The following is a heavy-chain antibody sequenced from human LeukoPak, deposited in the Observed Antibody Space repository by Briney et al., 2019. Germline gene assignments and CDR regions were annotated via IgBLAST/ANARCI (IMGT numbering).Heavy chain of an antibody. CDR2: MYYSGST. D-gene: IGHD3-22*01. CDR3: ARPYYYDSRIDP. Sequence: SETLSLTCTVSGVSISSGDYYWSWIRQPPGKGLEWIAYMYYSGSTYYNPSLKSRVTMSADTSKNQLSLKLSSVTVADTAVYYCARPYYYDSRIDPWGQGILVTVSS. CDR1: GVSISSGDYY. V-gene: IGHV4-30-4*01. J-gene: IGHJ5*02.